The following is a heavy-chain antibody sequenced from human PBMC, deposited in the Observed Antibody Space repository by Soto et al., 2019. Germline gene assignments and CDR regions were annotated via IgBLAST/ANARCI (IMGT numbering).Heavy chain of an antibody. CDR2: ISYDGSNK. Sequence: PRGSLRLSCAASGFTFSSYAMHWVRQAPGKGLEWVAVISYDGSNKYYADSVKGRFTISRDNSKNTLYLQMNSLRAEDTAVYYCARDRASLRFSASNYYDMVVRGQAITVTVSS. CDR3: ARDRASLRFSASNYYDMVV. CDR1: GFTFSSYA. J-gene: IGHJ6*02. V-gene: IGHV3-30-3*01. D-gene: IGHD3-3*01.